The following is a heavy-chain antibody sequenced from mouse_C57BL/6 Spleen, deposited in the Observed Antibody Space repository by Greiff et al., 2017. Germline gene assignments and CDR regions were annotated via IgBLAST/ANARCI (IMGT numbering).Heavy chain of an antibody. J-gene: IGHJ2*01. V-gene: IGHV1-69*01. CDR3: AGGGGRFDY. CDR1: GYTFTSYW. CDR2: IDPSDSYT. Sequence: VQLKQPGAELVMPGASVKLSCKASGYTFTSYWMHWVKQRPGQGLEWIGEIDPSDSYTNYHQKFKGKSTLTVDKSSSTAYMQLSSLTSEDSAVYYCAGGGGRFDYWGQGTTLTVSS.